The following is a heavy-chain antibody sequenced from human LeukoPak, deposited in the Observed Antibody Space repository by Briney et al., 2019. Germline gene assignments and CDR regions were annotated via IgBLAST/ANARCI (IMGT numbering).Heavy chain of an antibody. CDR3: ARDRYGDGFAHFDY. V-gene: IGHV1-2*02. CDR1: GYTFTAYA. CDR2: ITPSDGA. J-gene: IGHJ4*02. D-gene: IGHD5-24*01. Sequence: GASVKVSCKSSGYTFTAYAVHWVRQAPGQGLEWMGWITPSDGANYAQKFQGRVTMTRDTSMSTAYMDLNRLTPDHTAVYFCARDRYGDGFAHFDYWGQGTLVTVSS.